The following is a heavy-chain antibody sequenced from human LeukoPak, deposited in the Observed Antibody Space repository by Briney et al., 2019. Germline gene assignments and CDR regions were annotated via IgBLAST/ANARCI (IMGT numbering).Heavy chain of an antibody. Sequence: GRSLRLSCAASGFTFSSYAMHWVRQAPGKGLEWVAVISYDGSNKYYADSVKGRFTISRDNSKNTLYLQMNSLRAEDTAVYYCARGELLLNYWGQGTLVTVSS. CDR1: GFTFSSYA. D-gene: IGHD2-15*01. CDR3: ARGELLLNY. V-gene: IGHV3-30*04. J-gene: IGHJ4*02. CDR2: ISYDGSNK.